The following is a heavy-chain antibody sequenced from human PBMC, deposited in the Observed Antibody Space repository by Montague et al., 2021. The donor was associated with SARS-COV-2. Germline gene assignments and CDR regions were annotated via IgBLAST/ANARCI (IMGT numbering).Heavy chain of an antibody. D-gene: IGHD2-15*01. CDR2: INHSGST. CDR3: ARGCSGGCCYSNPFST. CDR1: GGSFSGYY. Sequence: SETLSLTCAVYGGSFSGYYWSWIRQPPGKGLEWIGEINHSGSTNYNPSLKSRVTISVDTSKNQFSLKLSSVTAADTAVYYCARGCSGGCCYSNPFSTWGQGTLVTVSS. J-gene: IGHJ5*02. V-gene: IGHV4-34*01.